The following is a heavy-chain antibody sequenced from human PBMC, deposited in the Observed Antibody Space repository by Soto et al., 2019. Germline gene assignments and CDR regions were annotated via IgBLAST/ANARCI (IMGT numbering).Heavy chain of an antibody. V-gene: IGHV1-46*03. CDR1: PYTFTSYD. CDR3: ALGRGRPYYFDY. CDR2: INPSGGST. D-gene: IGHD1-26*01. J-gene: IGHJ4*02. Sequence: QVQVVQSGAEVKKPGASVRVSCKSSPYTFTSYDVHWVRQAPGQGLDWMGLINPSGGSTSYAQTFQGRVTMTRDTSTSTVYMELTSLKSEDTAIYFCALGRGRPYYFDYWGQGTLVTVSS.